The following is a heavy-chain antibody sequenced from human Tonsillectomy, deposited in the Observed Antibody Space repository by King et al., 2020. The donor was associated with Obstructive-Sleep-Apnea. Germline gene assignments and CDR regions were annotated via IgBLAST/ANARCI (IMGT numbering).Heavy chain of an antibody. D-gene: IGHD3-16*01. Sequence: QLVQSGGGLVQPGGSLRLSCAASGITFSSYWMSWVRQAPGKGLEGVANIKQDGSEKYYVDSVKGRITISRDNAKNSLYLQMSSLRAEDTAVYYCARDREGVFGTFDYWGQGTLVTVSS. V-gene: IGHV3-7*03. CDR3: ARDREGVFGTFDY. CDR1: GITFSSYW. J-gene: IGHJ4*02. CDR2: IKQDGSEK.